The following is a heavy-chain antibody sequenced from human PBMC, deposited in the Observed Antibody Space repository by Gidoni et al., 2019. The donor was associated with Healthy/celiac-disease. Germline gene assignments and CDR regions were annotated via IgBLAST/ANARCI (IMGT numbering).Heavy chain of an antibody. D-gene: IGHD3-9*01. J-gene: IGHJ4*02. CDR1: GFTFSSYA. V-gene: IGHV3-23*01. Sequence: EVQLLESGGGLVQPGGSLRLSCAASGFTFSSYAMSWVRQAPGKGLEWVSAISGSGGSTYYADSVKGRFTISRDNSKNTLYLQMNSLRAEDTAVYYCAKHVLRYFDWLLVLDYWGQGTLVTVSS. CDR2: ISGSGGST. CDR3: AKHVLRYFDWLLVLDY.